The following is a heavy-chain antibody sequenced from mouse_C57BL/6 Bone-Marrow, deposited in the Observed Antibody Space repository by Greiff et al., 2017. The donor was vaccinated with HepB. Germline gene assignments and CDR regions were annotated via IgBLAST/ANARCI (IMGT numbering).Heavy chain of an antibody. D-gene: IGHD2-5*01. Sequence: EVKLQESGPELVKPGASVKIPCKASGYTFTDYNMDWVKQSHGKSLEWIGDINPNNGGTIYNQKFKGKATLTVDKSSSTAYMELRSLTSEDTAVYYCARGRSNRYAMDYWGQGTSVTVSS. CDR2: INPNNGGT. V-gene: IGHV1-18*01. CDR3: ARGRSNRYAMDY. J-gene: IGHJ4*01. CDR1: GYTFTDYN.